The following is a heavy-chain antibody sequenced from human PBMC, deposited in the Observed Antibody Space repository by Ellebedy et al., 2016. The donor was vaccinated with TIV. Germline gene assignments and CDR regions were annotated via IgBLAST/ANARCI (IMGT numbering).Heavy chain of an antibody. D-gene: IGHD3-10*01. J-gene: IGHJ5*02. CDR1: GYTFTSYD. CDR3: TVGLFHP. V-gene: IGHV1-8*01. CDR2: MQPNSGNS. Sequence: AASVKVSCKPSGYTFTSYDINWVRQAPGQGFEYLGWMQPNSGNSGYAQKFQGRVTMTRNTSTSTAYLELSSLRSDDTAIYYCTVGLFHPWGQGTLVTVSS.